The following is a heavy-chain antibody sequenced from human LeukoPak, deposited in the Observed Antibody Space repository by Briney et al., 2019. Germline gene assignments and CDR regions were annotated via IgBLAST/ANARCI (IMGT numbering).Heavy chain of an antibody. CDR1: GFTLRRYS. J-gene: IGHJ4*02. D-gene: IGHD1-26*01. CDR2: ISSGSDYI. Sequence: GGSLRLSCTASGFTLRRYSFNWVRQAPGKGLEWVSTISSGSDYIYYADSMWGRFTISRDNAEGSLYLQMNSLRAEDTAVYYCSRDLSLGAPQGFDYWGRGTLVTVSS. CDR3: SRDLSLGAPQGFDY. V-gene: IGHV3-21*01.